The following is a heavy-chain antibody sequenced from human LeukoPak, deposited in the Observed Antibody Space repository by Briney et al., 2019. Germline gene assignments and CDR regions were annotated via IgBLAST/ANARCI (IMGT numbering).Heavy chain of an antibody. D-gene: IGHD6-13*01. Sequence: GGSLRLSCAASGFTFSSFGMHWVRQAPGKGLEWVAVIWYDASNKYYADSVQGRFTSSRDNSKNTLYLQKNSLRDDDTAVYYCVRGVGVSRFNYLDSWGQGTLVTVSS. CDR3: VRGVGVSRFNYLDS. J-gene: IGHJ4*02. CDR2: IWYDASNK. CDR1: GFTFSSFG. V-gene: IGHV3-33*01.